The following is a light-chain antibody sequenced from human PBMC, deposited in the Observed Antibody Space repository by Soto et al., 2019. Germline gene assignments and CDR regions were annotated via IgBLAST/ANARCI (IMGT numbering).Light chain of an antibody. Sequence: DIQMTQSPSSLSASVGDRVTISCRASQSISRYFNWYQQKPGEAPKLLIYTASSLQSGGPSRGSGSGSGIDFTLTIRSLQHEDVSTYDRQRSYSTITFGGGTQVEIK. J-gene: IGKJ4*01. CDR1: QSISRY. V-gene: IGKV1-39*01. CDR3: QRSYSTIT. CDR2: TAS.